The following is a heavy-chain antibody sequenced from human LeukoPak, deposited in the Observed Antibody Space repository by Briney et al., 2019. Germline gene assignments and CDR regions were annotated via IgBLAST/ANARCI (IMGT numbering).Heavy chain of an antibody. J-gene: IGHJ4*02. V-gene: IGHV3-21*01. CDR3: ASGTYHWYYDILTGYPYFDY. CDR1: GFTFSSYS. CDR2: ISSSSYI. Sequence: GGSLRLSCAASGFTFSSYSMNWVRQAPGKGLEWVSSISSSSYIYYADSVKGRFTISRDNAKNSLYLQMNSLRAEDTAVYYCASGTYHWYYDILTGYPYFDYWGQGTLVTVSS. D-gene: IGHD3-9*01.